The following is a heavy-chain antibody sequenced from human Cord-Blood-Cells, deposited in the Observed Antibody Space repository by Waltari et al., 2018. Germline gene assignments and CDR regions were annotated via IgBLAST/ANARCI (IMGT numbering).Heavy chain of an antibody. CDR1: GYTFTGYY. J-gene: IGHJ4*02. CDR2: INPNSGGT. CDR3: ARDPDRRGYFDY. V-gene: IGHV1-2*04. Sequence: QVQLVQSGAEVKKPGASVKVSCKASGYTFTGYYMHWVRQAPGQGLEWMGWINPNSGGTNYAQKFQGWVTRTRDTSISTAYRELSRLRSDGTAVYYCARDPDRRGYFDYWGQGTLVTVSS.